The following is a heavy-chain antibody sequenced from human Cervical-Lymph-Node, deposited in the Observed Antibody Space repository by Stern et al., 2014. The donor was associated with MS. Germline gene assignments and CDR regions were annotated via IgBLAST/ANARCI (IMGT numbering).Heavy chain of an antibody. CDR1: GYSFTSFW. J-gene: IGHJ4*02. D-gene: IGHD6-19*01. CDR2: IYPGDSDT. Sequence: EVHLVESGAEVRKPGESLKISCKGSGYSFTSFWIGWVRQMPGKGLEWMGIIYPGDSDTRYSPSFQGQVTISADKSVSTAYLQWSSLKASDTAMYYCARHCAKREQCAFDYWGQGTLVTVSS. V-gene: IGHV5-51*01. CDR3: ARHCAKREQCAFDY.